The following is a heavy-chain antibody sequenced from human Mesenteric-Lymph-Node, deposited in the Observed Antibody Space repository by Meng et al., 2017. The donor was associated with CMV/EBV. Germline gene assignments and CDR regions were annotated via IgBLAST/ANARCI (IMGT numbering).Heavy chain of an antibody. Sequence: QVQLAQWGAGLLKPSETLSVTWAVYGGSFSGYYWNWIRQSPEKGLEWIGEINHSGSTTYNPSFTSRIIISVDTSTNQISLNMSSVTAADTAVYYCARGSSYDILTGYFDYWGQGALVTVSS. J-gene: IGHJ4*02. CDR1: GGSFSGYY. CDR2: INHSGST. V-gene: IGHV4-34*02. CDR3: ARGSSYDILTGYFDY. D-gene: IGHD3-9*01.